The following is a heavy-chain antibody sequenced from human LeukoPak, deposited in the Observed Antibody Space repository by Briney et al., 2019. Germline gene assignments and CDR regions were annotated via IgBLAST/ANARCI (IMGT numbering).Heavy chain of an antibody. V-gene: IGHV4-61*02. D-gene: IGHD3-10*01. J-gene: IGHJ1*01. CDR3: ARVIGNYYGSGSYYSFHR. Sequence: SETLSLTCTVSGGSISSGSYYWSWIRQPAGKGLEWIGRIYTSGSTNYNPSLKSRVTISVDTSKNQFSLKLSSVTAADTAVYYCARVIGNYYGSGSYYSFHRWGQGTLVSVSS. CDR2: IYTSGST. CDR1: GGSISSGSYY.